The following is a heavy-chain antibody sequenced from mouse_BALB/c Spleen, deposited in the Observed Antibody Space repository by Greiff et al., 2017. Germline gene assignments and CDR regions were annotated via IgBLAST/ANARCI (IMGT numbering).Heavy chain of an antibody. J-gene: IGHJ2*01. V-gene: IGHV14-3*02. CDR3: ARLDGYYVGYCDY. CDR2: IDPANGNT. Sequence: VQLQQSGAELVKPGASVKLSCTASGFNIKDTYMHWVKQRPEQGLEWIGRIDPANGNTKYDPKFQGKATITADTSSNTAYLQLSSLTSEDTAVYYCARLDGYYVGYCDYWGQGTTLTVSS. D-gene: IGHD2-3*01. CDR1: GFNIKDTY.